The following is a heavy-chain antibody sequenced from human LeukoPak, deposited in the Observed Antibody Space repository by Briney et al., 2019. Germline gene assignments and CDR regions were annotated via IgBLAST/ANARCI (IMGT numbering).Heavy chain of an antibody. CDR2: IKQDGSDK. CDR3: TRGGGNFDH. Sequence: GGSLRLSCAASGFTFSDYWMSWVRQAPGMGLEWVANIKQDGSDKYYVDSVKGRFTISRDNAKNSLYLQMNSLRAEDTAVYYCTRGGGNFDHWGQGILVNVSS. CDR1: GFTFSDYW. D-gene: IGHD4-23*01. V-gene: IGHV3-7*01. J-gene: IGHJ4*02.